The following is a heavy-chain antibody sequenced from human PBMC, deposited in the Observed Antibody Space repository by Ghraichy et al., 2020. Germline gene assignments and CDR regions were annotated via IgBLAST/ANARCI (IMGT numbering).Heavy chain of an antibody. V-gene: IGHV4-39*01. D-gene: IGHD6-13*01. Sequence: VSGGSISSSSYYWGWIRQPPGKGLEWIGSIYYSGSTYYNPSLKSRVTISVDTSKNQFSLKLSSVTAADTAVYYCARPSSGMDVWGQGTTVTVSS. J-gene: IGHJ6*02. CDR3: ARPSSGMDV. CDR1: GGSISSSSYY. CDR2: IYYSGST.